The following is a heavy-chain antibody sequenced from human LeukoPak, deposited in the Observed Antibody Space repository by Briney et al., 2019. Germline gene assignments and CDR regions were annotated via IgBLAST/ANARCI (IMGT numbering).Heavy chain of an antibody. Sequence: PGGSLRLSCAASGFPFDDYGMLWVRQAPGKGLEWVSRINNDGSGTTYADSVKGRFTISRDNAKNTLYLQMNSLRAEDTAVYYCARDQDGPGATVDHWGQGILVTVSS. V-gene: IGHV3-74*01. D-gene: IGHD1-26*01. CDR1: GFPFDDYG. CDR2: INNDGSGT. J-gene: IGHJ5*02. CDR3: ARDQDGPGATVDH.